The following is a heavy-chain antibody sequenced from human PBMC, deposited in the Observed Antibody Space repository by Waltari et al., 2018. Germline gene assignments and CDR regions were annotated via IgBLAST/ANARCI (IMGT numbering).Heavy chain of an antibody. V-gene: IGHV4-39*07. J-gene: IGHJ6*02. Sequence: QLQLQESGPGLVKPSETLSLTCTVSGGSISSSSYYWGWIRQPPGKGLEWIGSIYYSGSTYYNPARKSGVTRSVDTSKNQFSLKLSSVTAADTAVYYCARSADYYYYGMDVWGQGTTVTVSS. CDR3: ARSADYYYYGMDV. CDR2: IYYSGST. CDR1: GGSISSSSYY.